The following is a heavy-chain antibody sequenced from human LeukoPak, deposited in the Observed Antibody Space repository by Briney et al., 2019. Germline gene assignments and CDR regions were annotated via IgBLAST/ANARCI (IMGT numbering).Heavy chain of an antibody. CDR3: ARNCIAAAGSAFDI. Sequence: PSETLSLTCTVSGGSISSSSYYWGWIRQPPGKGLEWIGSIYYSGSTYYNPSLKRRVTISVDTSKNQFSLKLSSVTAADTAVYYCARNCIAAAGSAFDIWGQGTMVTVSS. J-gene: IGHJ3*02. D-gene: IGHD6-13*01. V-gene: IGHV4-39*07. CDR2: IYYSGST. CDR1: GGSISSSSYY.